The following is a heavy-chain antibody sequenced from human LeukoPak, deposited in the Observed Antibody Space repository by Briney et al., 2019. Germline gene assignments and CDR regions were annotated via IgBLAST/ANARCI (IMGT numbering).Heavy chain of an antibody. J-gene: IGHJ4*02. CDR3: ARDDPRITIFGVVISPFDY. Sequence: ASVKVSCKASGGTFTSYGISWVRQAPGQGLEWMGWIRAYNGNTNYAQKLQGRVTMTTDTSTSTAYMELRSLRSDDTAVYYCARDDPRITIFGVVISPFDYWGQGTLVTVSS. CDR1: GGTFTSYG. CDR2: IRAYNGNT. V-gene: IGHV1-18*01. D-gene: IGHD3-3*01.